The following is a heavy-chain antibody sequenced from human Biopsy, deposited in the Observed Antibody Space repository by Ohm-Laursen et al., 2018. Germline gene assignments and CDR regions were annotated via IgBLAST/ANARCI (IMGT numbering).Heavy chain of an antibody. D-gene: IGHD3-22*01. CDR2: ISYSGTT. Sequence: TLSLTCTVSGGSIGGGEYYWNWIRQHPGKGLEWIGLISYSGTTFYNPSLESLLTISIDTSKNHFSLNLRPVTAADTAVYYCARGVPHYDGSGFPLAGYWYFDLWGRGTPVTVSS. CDR1: GGSIGGGEYY. V-gene: IGHV4-31*01. CDR3: ARGVPHYDGSGFPLAGYWYFDL. J-gene: IGHJ2*01.